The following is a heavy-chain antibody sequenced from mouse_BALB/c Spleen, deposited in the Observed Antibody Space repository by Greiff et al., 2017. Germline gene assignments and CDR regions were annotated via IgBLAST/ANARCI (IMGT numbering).Heavy chain of an antibody. V-gene: IGHV1-63*02. Sequence: VQLQQSGAELVRPGTSVKISCKASGYTFTNYWLGWVKQRPGHGLEWIGDIYPGGGYTNYNEKFKGKATLTADTSSSTAYMQLSSLTSEDSAVYFCARHGNPYAMDYWGQGTSVTVSS. J-gene: IGHJ4*01. CDR3: ARHGNPYAMDY. CDR1: GYTFTNYW. CDR2: IYPGGGYT.